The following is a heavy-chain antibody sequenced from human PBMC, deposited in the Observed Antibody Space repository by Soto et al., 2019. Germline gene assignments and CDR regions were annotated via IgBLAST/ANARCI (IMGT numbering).Heavy chain of an antibody. D-gene: IGHD3-10*01. J-gene: IGHJ6*02. CDR3: AKDMVRGRDYYYYYGMDV. Sequence: LRLSCAASGFTFSSYAMSWVRQAPGKGLEWVSTISGSGGSTYYADSVKGRFTISRDNSKNTLYLQMNSLRAEDTAVYYCAKDMVRGRDYYYYYGMDVWGQGTTVTVSS. CDR1: GFTFSSYA. CDR2: ISGSGGST. V-gene: IGHV3-23*01.